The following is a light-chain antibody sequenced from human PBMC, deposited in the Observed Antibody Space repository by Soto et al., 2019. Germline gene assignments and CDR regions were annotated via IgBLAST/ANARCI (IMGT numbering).Light chain of an antibody. CDR3: CSDAGRSTYV. CDR2: EVS. Sequence: QSALTQPRSVSGSPGQSVTISCTGTSSDVGGYNYVSWYQQHPGKAPKLMIYEVSKRPSGVSDRFSGSKSGNTASLTISGLQAEDEADYYCCSDAGRSTYVFGTGTKVTVL. CDR1: SSDVGGYNY. V-gene: IGLV2-11*01. J-gene: IGLJ1*01.